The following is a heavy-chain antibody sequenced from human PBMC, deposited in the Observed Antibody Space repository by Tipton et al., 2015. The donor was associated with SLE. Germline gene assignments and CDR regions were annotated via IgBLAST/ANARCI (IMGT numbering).Heavy chain of an antibody. Sequence: SLRLSCAASGFTFSNYWMNWVRQAPGKGLEWVANIKEDGSDQYYVDSVKGRFTISRDNAKNSLYLQMNSLRAEDTAVYYCAKDASKGAFDIWGQGTMVTVSS. CDR2: IKEDGSDQ. V-gene: IGHV3-7*03. CDR3: AKDASKGAFDI. CDR1: GFTFSNYW. J-gene: IGHJ3*02.